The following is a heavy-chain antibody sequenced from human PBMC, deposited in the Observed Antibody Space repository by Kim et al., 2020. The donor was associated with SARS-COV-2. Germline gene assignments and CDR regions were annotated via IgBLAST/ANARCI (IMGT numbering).Heavy chain of an antibody. J-gene: IGHJ3*02. Sequence: SETLSLTCAVYGGSFSGYYWSWIRQPPGKGLEWIGEINHSGSTNYNPSLKSRVTISVDTSKNQFSLKLSSVTAADTAVYYCARGPHAFDIWGQGTMVTVSS. CDR1: GGSFSGYY. CDR3: ARGPHAFDI. V-gene: IGHV4-34*01. CDR2: INHSGST.